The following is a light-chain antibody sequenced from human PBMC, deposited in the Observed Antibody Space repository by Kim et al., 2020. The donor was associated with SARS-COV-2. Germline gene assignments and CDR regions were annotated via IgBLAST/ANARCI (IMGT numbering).Light chain of an antibody. CDR3: GTWDTSLSGGGV. J-gene: IGLJ3*02. CDR2: DND. CDR1: SSNIGNNY. Sequence: QSVLTQPPSVSAAPGQRVTISCSGSSSNIGNNYVSWYQQFPGTAPKLLIYDNDKRPSGIPDRFSGSKSGTSATLAITGLQTGDQADYYCGTWDTSLSGGGVFGGGTQLTVL. V-gene: IGLV1-51*01.